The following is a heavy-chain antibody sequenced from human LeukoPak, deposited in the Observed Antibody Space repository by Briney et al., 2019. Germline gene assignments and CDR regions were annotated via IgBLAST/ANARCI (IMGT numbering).Heavy chain of an antibody. CDR3: AKDSKVAAAGYFFDN. CDR2: IATDGRDK. Sequence: PGRSLRLSCAASGFTFNNYGMHWVRQAPGKGLEWVAVIATDGRDKKYADFVKGRFTISRDNSKNTLYLEMNSLRPEDTAVYHCAKDSKVAAAGYFFDNWGQGTLVTVSS. D-gene: IGHD6-13*01. J-gene: IGHJ4*02. V-gene: IGHV3-30*18. CDR1: GFTFNNYG.